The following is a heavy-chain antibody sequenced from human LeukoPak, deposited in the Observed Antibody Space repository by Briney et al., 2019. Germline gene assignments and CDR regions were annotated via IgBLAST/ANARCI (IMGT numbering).Heavy chain of an antibody. D-gene: IGHD1-26*01. J-gene: IGHJ4*02. Sequence: GGSLRLSCAASGFTFSSYWMSWVRQAPGKGLEWVSTISGSGGGTYYADSVKGRFTISRDNSKNTLYVQMNSLRAEDTAVYYCAKGYSGSYIADYWGQGTLVTVSS. CDR2: ISGSGGGT. CDR3: AKGYSGSYIADY. V-gene: IGHV3-23*01. CDR1: GFTFSSYW.